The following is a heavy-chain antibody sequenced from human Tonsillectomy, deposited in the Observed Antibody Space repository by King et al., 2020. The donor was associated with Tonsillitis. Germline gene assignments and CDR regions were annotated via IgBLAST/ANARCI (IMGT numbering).Heavy chain of an antibody. V-gene: IGHV5-51*01. CDR2: IYPGDSDT. D-gene: IGHD6-19*01. CDR1: RYNFATYW. Sequence: VQLVESGAEVKKPGESLKISCKGSRYNFATYWIGWVRQKPGKGLEWMGIIYPGDSDTRYSPSFQGQVTISADKSISTAYLQWSSLKASDTAMYYCASLQYSSGWPFDYWGKGTQVTVSS. CDR3: ASLQYSSGWPFDY. J-gene: IGHJ4*02.